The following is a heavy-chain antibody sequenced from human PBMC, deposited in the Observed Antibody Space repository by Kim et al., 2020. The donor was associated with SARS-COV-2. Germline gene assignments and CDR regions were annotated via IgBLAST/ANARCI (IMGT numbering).Heavy chain of an antibody. CDR1: GYTFTSYG. CDR3: ARGPTVTGTYYYYYGMDV. CDR2: ISAYNGNT. D-gene: IGHD4-4*01. V-gene: IGHV1-18*01. Sequence: ASVKVSCKASGYTFTSYGISWVRQAPGQGLEWMGWISAYNGNTNYAQKLQGRVTMTTDTSTSTAYMELRSLRSDDTAVYYCARGPTVTGTYYYYYGMDVWGQGTTVTVSS. J-gene: IGHJ6*02.